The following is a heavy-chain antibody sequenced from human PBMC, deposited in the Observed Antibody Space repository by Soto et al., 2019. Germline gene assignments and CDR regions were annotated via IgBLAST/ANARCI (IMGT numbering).Heavy chain of an antibody. V-gene: IGHV3-23*01. CDR3: AKDAVYKDGLWLMDQ. CDR1: GFTFNSYA. Sequence: GGSLRLSCAASGFTFNSYAMTWVRQAPGKGLEWVSIISSSGDGTYYVDSVKGRFTISRDNSRNTLNLQMNSLRVDDTAVYFCAKDAVYKDGLWLMDQWGQGTQVTVSS. D-gene: IGHD2-21*01. J-gene: IGHJ4*02. CDR2: ISSSGDGT.